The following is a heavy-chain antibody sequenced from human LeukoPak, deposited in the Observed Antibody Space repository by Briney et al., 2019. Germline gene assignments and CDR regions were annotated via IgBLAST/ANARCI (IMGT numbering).Heavy chain of an antibody. Sequence: GGSLRLSCAASGFTVSSNYMTWVRQAPGKGLEWVSVIYSGGSTYYADSVKGRFTISRDNSKNTLHLQMNSLRAEDTAVYYCARITTGTIDYWGQGTLVTVSS. V-gene: IGHV3-53*01. D-gene: IGHD1-1*01. J-gene: IGHJ4*02. CDR2: IYSGGST. CDR1: GFTVSSNY. CDR3: ARITTGTIDY.